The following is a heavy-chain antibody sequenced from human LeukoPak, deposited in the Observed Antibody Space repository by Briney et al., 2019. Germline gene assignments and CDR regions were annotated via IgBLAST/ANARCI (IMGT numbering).Heavy chain of an antibody. D-gene: IGHD3-3*01. Sequence: TLSLTCTVSGGSISSGDYYWSWIRQPPGKGLEWIGYIYYSGSTYYNPSLKSRVTISVDTSKNQFSLKLSSVTAADTAVYYCARGGVMSLVDYWGQGTLVTVSS. J-gene: IGHJ4*02. CDR3: ARGGVMSLVDY. CDR1: GGSISSGDYY. V-gene: IGHV4-30-4*01. CDR2: IYYSGST.